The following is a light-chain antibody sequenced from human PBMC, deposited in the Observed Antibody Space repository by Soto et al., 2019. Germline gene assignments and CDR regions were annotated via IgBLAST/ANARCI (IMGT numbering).Light chain of an antibody. CDR3: QQYNNWPPLT. CDR1: HCVSTN. V-gene: IGKV3-15*01. Sequence: EIVMTQSPATLSVSPGERATLSCRASHCVSTNLAWYQQKPGQTPRLLIYGTSTRATGIPARFSGTGSGTEFTLTISSLQSEDFAVYYCQQYNNWPPLTFGGGTRVEIK. J-gene: IGKJ4*01. CDR2: GTS.